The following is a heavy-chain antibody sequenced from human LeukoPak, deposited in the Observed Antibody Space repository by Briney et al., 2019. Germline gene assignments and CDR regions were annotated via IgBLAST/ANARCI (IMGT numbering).Heavy chain of an antibody. D-gene: IGHD3-22*01. J-gene: IGHJ3*02. CDR2: IYWDDDK. CDR1: GFSLSTSGVG. V-gene: IGHV2-5*02. CDR3: AHRLYDSSGHYYELDAFDI. Sequence: SGPTLVKPTQTLTLTCTFSGFSLSTSGVGVGWIRQPPGKALEWLALIYWDDDKRYSPSLKSRLTITKDTSKNQVVLTMTNMDPVDTATYYCAHRLYDSSGHYYELDAFDIWGQGTMVTVSS.